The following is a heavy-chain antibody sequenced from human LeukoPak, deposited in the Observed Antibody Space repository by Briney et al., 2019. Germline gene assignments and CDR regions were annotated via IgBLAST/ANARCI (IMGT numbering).Heavy chain of an antibody. CDR1: GGSISGYY. CDR2: IYYSGST. Sequence: NPSETLSLTCTVSGGSISGYYWSWIRQPPGKGLEWIAYIYYSGSTNYNPSLKSRVTISVDTSKNQISLRLSSVTAADTAVYYCARWDSSAWYYDYWGQGTLVTVSS. V-gene: IGHV4-59*08. J-gene: IGHJ4*02. CDR3: ARWDSSAWYYDY. D-gene: IGHD6-19*01.